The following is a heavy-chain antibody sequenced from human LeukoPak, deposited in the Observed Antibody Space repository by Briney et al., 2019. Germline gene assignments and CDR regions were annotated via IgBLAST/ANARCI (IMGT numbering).Heavy chain of an antibody. V-gene: IGHV1-69*05. CDR2: IIPIFGTA. J-gene: IGHJ4*02. CDR3: ARQYSDSSNWSYYFDY. D-gene: IGHD6-13*01. CDR1: GGTFSSYA. Sequence: SVKVSCKASGGTFSSYAISWVRQAPGQGLEWMGGIIPIFGTANYAQKFQGRVTITTDESTSTAYMELSSLRSEDTAVYYCARQYSDSSNWSYYFDYWGQGILVTVSS.